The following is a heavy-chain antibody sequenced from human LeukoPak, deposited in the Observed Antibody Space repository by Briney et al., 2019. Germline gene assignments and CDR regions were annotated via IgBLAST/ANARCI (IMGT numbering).Heavy chain of an antibody. V-gene: IGHV4-30-4*08. CDR3: ARPSWGMADAFDI. CDR1: GGSISSGDYY. CDR2: IYYSGST. J-gene: IGHJ3*02. Sequence: SQTLSLTCTVSGGSISSGDYYWSWIRQPPGKGLEWIGYIYYSGSTYYNPSLKSRVAISVDTSKNQFSLKLSSVTAADTAVYSCARPSWGMADAFDIWGQGTMVTVSS. D-gene: IGHD7-27*01.